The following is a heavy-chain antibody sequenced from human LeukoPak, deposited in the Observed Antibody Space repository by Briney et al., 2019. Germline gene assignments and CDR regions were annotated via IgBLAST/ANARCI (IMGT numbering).Heavy chain of an antibody. CDR2: IWYDGSNK. J-gene: IGHJ4*02. Sequence: GGSLRLSCAASGFTFSSYGMHWVRQAPGTGLEWVAVIWYDGSNKYYADSVKGRFTISRDNSKNTLYLQMNSLRAEDTAVYYCAKDLGSGGYSYGYSDYWGQGTLVTVSS. V-gene: IGHV3-33*06. CDR3: AKDLGSGGYSYGYSDY. CDR1: GFTFSSYG. D-gene: IGHD5-18*01.